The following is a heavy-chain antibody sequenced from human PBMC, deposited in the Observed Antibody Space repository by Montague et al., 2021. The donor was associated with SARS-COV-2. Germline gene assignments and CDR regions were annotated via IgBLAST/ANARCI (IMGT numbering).Heavy chain of an antibody. Sequence: SETLSLTCTVSGGSISSYYWSWIRQPPGKGLEWIGYIYFSGSTDYTPALKSRVTTSVDTSKNQFSLRLSSLTAANTAVYYCARHGRFSVIVNTPRGAFDIWGPGTMVTVSS. D-gene: IGHD3-22*01. CDR1: GGSISSYY. J-gene: IGHJ3*02. V-gene: IGHV4-59*08. CDR2: IYFSGST. CDR3: ARHGRFSVIVNTPRGAFDI.